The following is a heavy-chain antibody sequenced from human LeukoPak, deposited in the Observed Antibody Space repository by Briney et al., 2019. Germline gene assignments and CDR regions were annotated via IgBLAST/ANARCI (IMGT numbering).Heavy chain of an antibody. Sequence: GGSLRLSCVASGFTVSSNYMSCVRQAPGKGLEWVSVIYSGSSTYYADSVKGRFTISRDNSKNTLYLQMNSLRAEDTAVYYCALDYCSSTSSRFDRLDYWGQGTLVTVSS. J-gene: IGHJ4*02. V-gene: IGHV3-66*01. CDR2: IYSGSST. D-gene: IGHD2-2*01. CDR1: GFTVSSNY. CDR3: ALDYCSSTSSRFDRLDY.